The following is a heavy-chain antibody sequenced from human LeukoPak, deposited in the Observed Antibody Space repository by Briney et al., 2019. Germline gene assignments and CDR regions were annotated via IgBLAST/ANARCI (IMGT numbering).Heavy chain of an antibody. Sequence: PSETLSLTCTVSGGSISTSSYYWGWIRQPPGKGLEWIVSIYYSGSTYYNPSLKSRVTISVDTSKNQFSLKLSSVTAADTAVYYCARPMLESGYYYLANGFDYWGQGTLVTVSS. J-gene: IGHJ4*02. CDR1: GGSISTSSYY. V-gene: IGHV4-39*01. CDR2: IYYSGST. CDR3: ARPMLESGYYYLANGFDY. D-gene: IGHD3-22*01.